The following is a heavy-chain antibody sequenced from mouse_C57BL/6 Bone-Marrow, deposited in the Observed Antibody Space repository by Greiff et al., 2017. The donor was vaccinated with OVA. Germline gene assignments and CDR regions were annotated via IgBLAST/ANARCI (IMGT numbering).Heavy chain of an antibody. CDR3: ARWAYYSNLFDY. D-gene: IGHD2-5*01. V-gene: IGHV1-72*01. Sequence: QVQLQQPGAELVKPGASVKLSCKASVYTFTSYWMHWVKQRPGRGLEWIGRIDPNSGGTKYNEKFKSKATLTVDKPSSTAYMQLSSLTSEDSAVYYCARWAYYSNLFDYWGQGTTLTVSS. CDR1: VYTFTSYW. J-gene: IGHJ2*01. CDR2: IDPNSGGT.